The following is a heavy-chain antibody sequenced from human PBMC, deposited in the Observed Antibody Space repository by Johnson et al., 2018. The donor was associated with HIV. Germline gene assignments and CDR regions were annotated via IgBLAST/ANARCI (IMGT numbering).Heavy chain of an antibody. CDR1: GFTVSSNY. CDR3: TRDRDGVGVS. CDR2: IRNKANRYST. J-gene: IGHJ3*01. V-gene: IGHV3-72*01. D-gene: IGHD3-10*01. Sequence: MLLVESGGGLVQPGGSLRLSCAASGFTVSSNYMSWVRQAPGKGLEWIGRIRNKANRYSTEYAASVKGRFTISRDDSKNSLSLQMSSLKTEDTAVYYCTRDRDGVGVSWGQGTMVTVSS.